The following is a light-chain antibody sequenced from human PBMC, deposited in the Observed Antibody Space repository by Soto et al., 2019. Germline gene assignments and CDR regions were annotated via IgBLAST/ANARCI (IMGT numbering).Light chain of an antibody. CDR3: CSSAPESTYG. Sequence: QSALAQRASVSGSPGQSITISCTGTSSDVGAYGSVSWYQQHPHKAPQVIIYKGIQRPSGVSNRFSGSTSGNAASLTISGLQADDEADYFGCSSAPESTYGFGTGTKVTVL. J-gene: IGLJ1*01. CDR2: KGI. CDR1: SSDVGAYGS. V-gene: IGLV2-23*01.